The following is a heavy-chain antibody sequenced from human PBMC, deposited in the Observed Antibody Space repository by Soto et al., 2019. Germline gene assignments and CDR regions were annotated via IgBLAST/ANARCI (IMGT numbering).Heavy chain of an antibody. V-gene: IGHV3-21*06. J-gene: IGHJ4*02. CDR2: ISSTTNYI. CDR1: GFTFTRYS. CDR3: ARESEDLTSNFDY. Sequence: GESLKISCAASGFTFTRYSMNWVRQAPGKGLEWVSSISSTTNYIYYGDSMKGRFTISRDNAKNSLYLEMNSLRAEDTAVYYCARESEDLTSNFDYWGQGTLVTVS.